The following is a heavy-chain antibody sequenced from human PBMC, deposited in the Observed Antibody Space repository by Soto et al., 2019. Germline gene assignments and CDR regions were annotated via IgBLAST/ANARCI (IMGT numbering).Heavy chain of an antibody. V-gene: IGHV3-23*01. CDR2: ISGSGGST. CDR1: GFTFSSYA. J-gene: IGHJ4*02. D-gene: IGHD3-22*01. Sequence: TGGSLRLSCAASGFTFSSYAMSWVRQAPGKGLEWVSAISGSGGSTYYADSVKGRFTISRDNSKNTLYLQMNSLRAEDTAVYYCARLEYDSSGYYLFDYWGQGTLVTVSS. CDR3: ARLEYDSSGYYLFDY.